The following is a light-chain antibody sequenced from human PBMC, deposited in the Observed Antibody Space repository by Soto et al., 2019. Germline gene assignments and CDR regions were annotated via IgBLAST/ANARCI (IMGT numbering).Light chain of an antibody. V-gene: IGKV3-20*01. J-gene: IGKJ3*01. CDR1: QSINSRF. CDR2: GAS. Sequence: EIVLTQSPGTLSLSPGERATLSCRASQSINSRFLAWYQQKPGQAPRLLIYGASSRATGSPDRFCGSGYGNAFPLTTSSMEPEDFSVYYCQQFGSSPGFTFGPGTKVDIK. CDR3: QQFGSSPGFT.